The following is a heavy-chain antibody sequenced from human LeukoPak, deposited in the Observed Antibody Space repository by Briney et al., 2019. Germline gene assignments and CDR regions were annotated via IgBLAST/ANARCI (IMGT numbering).Heavy chain of an antibody. CDR1: GYSIGSGYF. CDR3: ATLSGRWAFDI. D-gene: IGHD3-16*02. Sequence: SETLSLSCTVSGYSIGSGYFWGWIRQPPGKGLEWIGSMHHSGITYYNPSLKSRVTISVDTSKNQFSLNLSSVTAADTAVYYCATLSGRWAFDIWGQGTMVTVSS. V-gene: IGHV4-38-2*02. J-gene: IGHJ3*02. CDR2: MHHSGIT.